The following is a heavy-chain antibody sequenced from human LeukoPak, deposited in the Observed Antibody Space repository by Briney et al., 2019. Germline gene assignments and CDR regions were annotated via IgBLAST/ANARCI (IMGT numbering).Heavy chain of an antibody. V-gene: IGHV3-11*04. CDR3: ARDKED. J-gene: IGHJ4*02. Sequence: GGSLRLSCAASGFTFGGYYMSWIRQAPGKGLEWVSYISSRGSTIYYTDSVKGRFTIYRDNAKNSLYLQMNSLRAEDTAVYYCARDKEDWGQGTLVTVSS. CDR2: ISSRGSTI. CDR1: GFTFGGYY.